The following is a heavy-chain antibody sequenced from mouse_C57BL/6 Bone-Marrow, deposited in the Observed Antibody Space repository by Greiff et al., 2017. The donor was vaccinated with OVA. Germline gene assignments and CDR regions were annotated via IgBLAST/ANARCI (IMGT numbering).Heavy chain of an antibody. V-gene: IGHV5-17*01. Sequence: DVLLVASWGGLVKPGWSLTLSCAASGFTFSDYGMHWVRQAPEKGLEWVAYISSGSSTIYYADTVKGRFTISRDNAKKTLFLQMTSLRSEDTAMYYCAREERLPDYWGQGTTLTVSS. CDR3: AREERLPDY. D-gene: IGHD2-2*01. CDR1: GFTFSDYG. CDR2: ISSGSSTI. J-gene: IGHJ2*01.